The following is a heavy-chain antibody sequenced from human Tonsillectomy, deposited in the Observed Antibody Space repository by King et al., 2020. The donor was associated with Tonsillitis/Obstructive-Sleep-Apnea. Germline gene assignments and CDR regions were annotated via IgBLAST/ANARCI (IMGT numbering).Heavy chain of an antibody. CDR3: ARLEIVGVPAAVPPGKTWFDP. CDR2: IYPGDSDT. CDR1: GYSFTSYW. D-gene: IGHD2-2*01. J-gene: IGHJ5*02. Sequence: VQLVESGAEVKKPGESLKISCKGSGYSFTSYWIGWVRQMAGKGLEWMGIIYPGDSDTRYSPSFQGQVTISADKSINTAYLQWSSLKASDTAMYYCARLEIVGVPAAVPPGKTWFDPWGQGTLVTVSS. V-gene: IGHV5-51*03.